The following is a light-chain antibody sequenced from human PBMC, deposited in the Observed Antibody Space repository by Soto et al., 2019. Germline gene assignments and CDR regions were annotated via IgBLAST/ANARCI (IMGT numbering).Light chain of an antibody. V-gene: IGKV3-15*01. CDR3: QQYDSWPPLFT. J-gene: IGKJ3*01. Sequence: EIVMTQSPATLSVSPGERATLSCRASQSISSNLAWYQQRPGQAPRLLVYGASTRATGVPARFSGSGSGTEFTLTHSSLQSEDFALYYCQQYDSWPPLFTFGPGTKVDLK. CDR1: QSISSN. CDR2: GAS.